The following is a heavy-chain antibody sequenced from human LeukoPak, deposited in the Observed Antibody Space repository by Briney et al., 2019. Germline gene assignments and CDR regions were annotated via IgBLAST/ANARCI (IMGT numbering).Heavy chain of an antibody. Sequence: PGGSLRLSCAASGFTFSSYNMNWVRQAPGKGLEWVSYITSSSNTIYYADSVKGRFTIYRDNAKTSLYLQMNSLRAEDTAVYYCARDLKGFDPWGQGTLVTVSS. V-gene: IGHV3-48*04. CDR2: ITSSSNTI. CDR1: GFTFSSYN. J-gene: IGHJ5*02. CDR3: ARDLKGFDP.